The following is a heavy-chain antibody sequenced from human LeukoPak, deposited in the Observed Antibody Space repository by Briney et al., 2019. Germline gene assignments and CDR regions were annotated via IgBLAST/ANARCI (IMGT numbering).Heavy chain of an antibody. CDR1: GFTFSDYY. V-gene: IGHV3-11*04. J-gene: IGHJ4*02. CDR3: ASLNLLLWFGDDY. CDR2: ISSSGSTI. D-gene: IGHD3-10*01. Sequence: GGSLRLSCAASGFTFSDYYMSWLRQAPGKGLEWVSYISSSGSTIYYADSVKGRFTISRDNAKNSLYLQMNSLRAEDTAVYYCASLNLLLWFGDDYWGQGTLVTVPS.